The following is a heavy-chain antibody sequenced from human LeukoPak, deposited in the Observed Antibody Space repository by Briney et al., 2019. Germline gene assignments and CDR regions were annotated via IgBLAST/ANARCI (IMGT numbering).Heavy chain of an antibody. D-gene: IGHD6-13*01. CDR3: ARDPGSSWYRVDWFDP. CDR1: GFTFSSYG. J-gene: IGHJ5*02. V-gene: IGHV4-38-2*02. Sequence: SGGSLRLSCAASGFTFSSYGMHWVRQAPGKGLEWVGSIYHSGSTYYNPSLKSRVTISVDTSKNQFSLKLSSVTAADTAVYYCARDPGSSWYRVDWFDPWGQGTLVTVSS. CDR2: IYHSGST.